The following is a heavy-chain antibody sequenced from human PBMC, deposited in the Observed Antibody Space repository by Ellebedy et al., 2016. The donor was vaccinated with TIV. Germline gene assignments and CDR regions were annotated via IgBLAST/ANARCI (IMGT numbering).Heavy chain of an antibody. V-gene: IGHV4-4*02. Sequence: SETLSLTXAVSGASISSNNWWSWVRQPPGNGLEWIGDLFYTGRTNYNPSLKSRVTISVEKSKNQFSLVLRSVTAADTAIYYCARILTAYYNQYYDGMGVWGQGTTVTVSS. CDR3: ARILTAYYNQYYDGMGV. CDR2: LFYTGRT. CDR1: GASISSNNW. D-gene: IGHD3-9*01. J-gene: IGHJ6*02.